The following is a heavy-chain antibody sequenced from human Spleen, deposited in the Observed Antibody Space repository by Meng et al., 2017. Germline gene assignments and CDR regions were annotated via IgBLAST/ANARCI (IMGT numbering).Heavy chain of an antibody. CDR1: GFTFSSYA. V-gene: IGHV3-30*14. CDR3: ARVNGSYRYYFDY. D-gene: IGHD1-26*01. Sequence: GGSLRLSCAASGFTFSSYAMHWVRQAPGKGLEWVAVISYDGSNKYYADSVKGRFTISRHNSKNTLYLQMNSLRAEDTAVYYCARVNGSYRYYFDYWGQGTLVTVSS. J-gene: IGHJ4*02. CDR2: ISYDGSNK.